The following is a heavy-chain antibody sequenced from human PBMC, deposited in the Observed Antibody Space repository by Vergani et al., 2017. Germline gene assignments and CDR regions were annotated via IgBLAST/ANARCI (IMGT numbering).Heavy chain of an antibody. V-gene: IGHV1-69*17. Sequence: QVQLVQSGAEVKKPGASVKVSCKASGGTFSSYAISWVRQAPGQGLEWMGGIIPIFGIANYAQKFQGRVTITADKSTSTAYMELSSLRSEDTAVYYCARLLKVAAAGSGAFDIWGQGTMVTVSS. CDR3: ARLLKVAAAGSGAFDI. CDR2: IIPIFGIA. J-gene: IGHJ3*02. CDR1: GGTFSSYA. D-gene: IGHD6-13*01.